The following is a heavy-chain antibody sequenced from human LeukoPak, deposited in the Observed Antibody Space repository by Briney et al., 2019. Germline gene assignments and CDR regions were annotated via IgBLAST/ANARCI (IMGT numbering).Heavy chain of an antibody. V-gene: IGHV3-30*02. CDR3: ARVAYSNYVD. D-gene: IGHD4-11*01. CDR2: IRYDGSNK. Sequence: AGGSLRLSCAASGFTFSSYGMHWVRQAPGKGLEWVAFIRYDGSNKYYADSVKGRFTISRDNSKNTLYLQMNSLRAEDTAVYYCARVAYSNYVDWGQGTLVTVSS. CDR1: GFTFSSYG. J-gene: IGHJ4*02.